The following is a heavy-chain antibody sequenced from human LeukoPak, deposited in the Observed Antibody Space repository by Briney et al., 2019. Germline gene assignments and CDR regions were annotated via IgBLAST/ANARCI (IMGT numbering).Heavy chain of an antibody. CDR2: INPSGGST. J-gene: IGHJ4*02. Sequence: ASVKVSCKASGYTFTSYYMHWVRQAPGQGLEWMGIINPSGGSTSYAQQFQGRVTMTRDTSTSTVYMELSSLRSGDTAVYYCARDNGGYDSFDYWGQGTLVTVSS. D-gene: IGHD5-12*01. CDR1: GYTFTSYY. CDR3: ARDNGGYDSFDY. V-gene: IGHV1-46*01.